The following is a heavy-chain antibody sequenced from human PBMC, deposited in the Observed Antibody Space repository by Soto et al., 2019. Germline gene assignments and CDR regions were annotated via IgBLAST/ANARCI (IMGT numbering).Heavy chain of an antibody. D-gene: IGHD6-13*01. V-gene: IGHV2-5*02. J-gene: IGHJ4*02. CDR2: IYWDDDK. Sequence: SGPTMVNPTQTLTLTCPFSGFSVSTSGVGVGWVRQPPGKALDWLALIYWDDDKRYSPSLQSRLTITKDTSENLVVLTVTNMDPVDTATYYCTHTRGPGSSPWDYWGQGAQVTVSS. CDR1: GFSVSTSGVG. CDR3: THTRGPGSSPWDY.